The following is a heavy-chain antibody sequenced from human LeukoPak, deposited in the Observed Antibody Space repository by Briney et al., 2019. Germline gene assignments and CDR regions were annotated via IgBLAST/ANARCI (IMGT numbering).Heavy chain of an antibody. CDR3: ARDLGYSSSPLDY. D-gene: IGHD6-6*01. CDR1: GFTFSSYS. CDR2: ISSSSSTI. Sequence: GGSLRLSCAASGFTFSSYSMDWVRQALGKGLEWVSYISSSSSTIYYADSVKGRFTISRDNAKNSLYLQMNSLRAEDTAVYYCARDLGYSSSPLDYWGQGTLVTVSS. J-gene: IGHJ4*02. V-gene: IGHV3-48*01.